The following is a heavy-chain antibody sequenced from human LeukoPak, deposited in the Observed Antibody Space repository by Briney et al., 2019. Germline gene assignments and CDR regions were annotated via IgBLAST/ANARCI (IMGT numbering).Heavy chain of an antibody. V-gene: IGHV4-34*01. CDR3: AKGVQGTTVMNYYYYYYMDV. CDR2: INHSGST. J-gene: IGHJ6*03. D-gene: IGHD4-17*01. Sequence: PSETLSLTCAVYGGSFSGYYWSWIRQPPGKGLEWIGEINHSGSTNYNPSLKSRVTISVDTSKNQFSLKLSSVTAADTAVYYCAKGVQGTTVMNYYYYYYMDVWGKGTTVTISS. CDR1: GGSFSGYY.